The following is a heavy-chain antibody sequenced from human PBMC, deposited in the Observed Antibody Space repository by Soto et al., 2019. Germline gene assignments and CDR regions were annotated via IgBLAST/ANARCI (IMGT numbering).Heavy chain of an antibody. V-gene: IGHV1-8*01. Sequence: QVQLVQSGAEVKKPGASVMVSCKASGYTFTSYDIHWVRQATGQGLEWMGWMNPNSGNTGYAQKXXXXXXXXXXXXXXXXXXXXXXXXSEXXXXXXXXRGRHRVGAIIAIYWGQGTLVTVSS. CDR3: XRGRHRVGAIIAIY. J-gene: IGHJ4*02. D-gene: IGHD1-26*01. CDR2: MNPNSGNT. CDR1: GYTFTSYD.